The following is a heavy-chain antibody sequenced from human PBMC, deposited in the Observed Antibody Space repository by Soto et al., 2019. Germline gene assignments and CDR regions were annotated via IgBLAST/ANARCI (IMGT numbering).Heavy chain of an antibody. CDR2: IWYDGSNK. CDR3: ARDWLWFGEPNYGMDV. CDR1: GFTFSSYG. V-gene: IGHV3-33*01. Sequence: QVQLVESGGGVVQPGRSLRLSCAASGFTFSSYGMHWVRQAPGKGLEWVAVIWYDGSNKYYADSVKGRFTISRDNSKNTLYLQMNSLRAEDTAVYYCARDWLWFGEPNYGMDVWGQGTTVTVSS. D-gene: IGHD3-10*01. J-gene: IGHJ6*02.